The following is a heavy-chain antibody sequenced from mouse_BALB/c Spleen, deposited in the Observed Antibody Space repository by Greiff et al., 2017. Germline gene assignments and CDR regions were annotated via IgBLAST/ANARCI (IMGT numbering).Heavy chain of an antibody. Sequence: QVQLQQSGPGLVQPSQSLSITCTVSGFSLTSYGVHWVRQPPGKGLEWLGVIWSGGSTDYNAAFISRLSISKDNSKSQVFFKMNSLQADDTATYYCAREDCDDGSWFAYWGQGTLVTVSA. CDR1: GFSLTSYG. CDR3: AREDCDDGSWFAY. V-gene: IGHV2-4*02. J-gene: IGHJ3*01. D-gene: IGHD2-12*01. CDR2: IWSGGST.